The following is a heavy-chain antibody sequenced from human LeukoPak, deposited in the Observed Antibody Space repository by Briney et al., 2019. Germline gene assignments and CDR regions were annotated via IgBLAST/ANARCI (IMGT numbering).Heavy chain of an antibody. CDR2: IYSGGST. V-gene: IGHV3-66*01. J-gene: IGHJ4*02. D-gene: IGHD2-21*01. Sequence: GGSLRLSCSASGFTVSSNYMSWVRQAPGKGLEWVSVIYSGGSTYYADSVKGRFTISRDNSKNTLNLQMNSLRAEDAAVYYCARGYSSDNWGQGTLVTVSS. CDR1: GFTVSSNY. CDR3: ARGYSSDN.